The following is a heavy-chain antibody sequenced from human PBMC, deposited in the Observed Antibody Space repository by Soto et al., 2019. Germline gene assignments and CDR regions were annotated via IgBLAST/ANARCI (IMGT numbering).Heavy chain of an antibody. CDR1: GGTFSTYA. Sequence: SVKGSCKTSGGTFSTYAIYWGRQAPGQGLEWMGAIIPLFGTADYAQKFQGRVTITADESTSTASMELSSLRSEDTAVYYCARPKGSYSSGYYYFDYWGQGTLVTVSS. CDR3: ARPKGSYSSGYYYFDY. D-gene: IGHD6-19*01. J-gene: IGHJ4*02. V-gene: IGHV1-69*13. CDR2: IIPLFGTA.